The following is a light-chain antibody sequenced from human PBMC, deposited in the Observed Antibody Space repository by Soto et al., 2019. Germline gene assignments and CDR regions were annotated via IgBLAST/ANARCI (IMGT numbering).Light chain of an antibody. V-gene: IGKV3-15*01. CDR2: SAS. Sequence: EIVMTQSPATLSVSPGERATLSCRARQSVSSNLAWYQQKPGQPPRLLIYSASTRATGIPARFSGSGSGTEFTLTISSLQSEDFAVYYCQQYNNWPYTFGQGTKLEIK. J-gene: IGKJ2*01. CDR1: QSVSSN. CDR3: QQYNNWPYT.